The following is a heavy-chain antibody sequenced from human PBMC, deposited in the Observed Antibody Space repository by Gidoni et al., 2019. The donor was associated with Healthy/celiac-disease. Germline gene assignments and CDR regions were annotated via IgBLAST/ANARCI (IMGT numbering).Heavy chain of an antibody. Sequence: QEQQQQWGAGRSKPSETLSPTCAVNGGSFSGYYWSWIRQPPGKGLEWIGEINHSGSTNYNPSLKSRVTISVDTSKNQFSLKLSSVTAADTAVYYCARRRKLTAIDYWGQGTLVTVSS. D-gene: IGHD2-21*02. J-gene: IGHJ4*02. CDR2: INHSGST. CDR1: GGSFSGYY. V-gene: IGHV4-34*01. CDR3: ARRRKLTAIDY.